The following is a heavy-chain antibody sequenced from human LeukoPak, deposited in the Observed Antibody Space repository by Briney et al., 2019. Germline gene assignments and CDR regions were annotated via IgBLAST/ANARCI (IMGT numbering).Heavy chain of an antibody. CDR1: AYTLTGYY. J-gene: IGHJ5*02. V-gene: IGHV1-2*02. CDR2: INPNSGGT. Sequence: ASVKVSCKASAYTLTGYYMHWVRQAPGQGLEWMGWINPNSGGTNYAQKFQGRVTMTRDTSIGTAYLELNRPRSDDTAVYYCATYDQWLPHGFDPWGQGTLVTVSS. D-gene: IGHD6-19*01. CDR3: ATYDQWLPHGFDP.